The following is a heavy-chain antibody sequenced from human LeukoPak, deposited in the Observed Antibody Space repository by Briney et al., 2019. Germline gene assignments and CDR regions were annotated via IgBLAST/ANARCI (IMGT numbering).Heavy chain of an antibody. CDR2: VSRSSSHI. D-gene: IGHD2-21*02. Sequence: VGSLRLSCVASGFTFSSYGMSWVRQAPGKGLVWVSSVSRSSSHIYYADSAKGRFTISRDNAKDSLFLQMDIVTAEDTAVYYCARDPSSDRYQYFDFWGQGVLVTVSS. CDR3: ARDPSSDRYQYFDF. J-gene: IGHJ4*02. V-gene: IGHV3-21*01. CDR1: GFTFSSYG.